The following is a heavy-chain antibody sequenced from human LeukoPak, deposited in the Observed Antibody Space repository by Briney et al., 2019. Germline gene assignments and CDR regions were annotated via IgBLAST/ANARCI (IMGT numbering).Heavy chain of an antibody. CDR1: GGSISSSSYY. V-gene: IGHV4-39*07. D-gene: IGHD6-19*01. Sequence: SETLSLTCTVSGGSISSSSYYWGWIRQPPEKGLEWIGEINYSGSTNYNPSLKSRVTISVDTSKNQFSLKLSSVTAADTAVYYCARGRSWYSSGWYAGWFDPWGQGTLVTVSS. CDR3: ARGRSWYSSGWYAGWFDP. J-gene: IGHJ5*02. CDR2: INYSGST.